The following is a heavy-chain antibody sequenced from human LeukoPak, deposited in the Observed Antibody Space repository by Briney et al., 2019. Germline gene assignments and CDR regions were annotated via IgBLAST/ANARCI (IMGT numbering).Heavy chain of an antibody. V-gene: IGHV4-59*08. D-gene: IGHD5-12*01. CDR2: FSYSGST. J-gene: IGHJ4*02. CDR1: GGFISSYY. CDR3: ARQRLRLRLDAFDY. Sequence: SETLSLTCTVSGGFISSYYWSWIRQPPGKGLEWIGYFSYSGSTNYNPSLKSRVTISVDTSKNQFPLKLSSVTAADTAVYYCARQRLRLRLDAFDYWGQGTLVTVSS.